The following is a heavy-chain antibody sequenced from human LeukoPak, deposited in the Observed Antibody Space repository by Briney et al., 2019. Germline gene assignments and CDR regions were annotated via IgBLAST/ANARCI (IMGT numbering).Heavy chain of an antibody. CDR1: GASISSSY. D-gene: IGHD3-22*01. J-gene: IGHJ1*01. V-gene: IGHV4-4*07. Sequence: SETLSLTCTVSGASISSSYCTWLRHPAGEGLEWIGRISTGGSTTYNPSFKSRVTMSLDTSKNQFSLNLTSVTAADTAVYYCARDQTYYVSSGYYYVTYFQHWGQGILVTVSS. CDR3: ARDQTYYVSSGYYYVTYFQH. CDR2: ISTGGST.